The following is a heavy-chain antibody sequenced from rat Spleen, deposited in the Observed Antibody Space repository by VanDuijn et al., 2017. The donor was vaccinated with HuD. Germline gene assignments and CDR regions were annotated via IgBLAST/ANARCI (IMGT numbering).Heavy chain of an antibody. J-gene: IGHJ1*01. V-gene: IGHV5-20*01. CDR3: AKDMSRTIAARSYWYFDF. D-gene: IGHD1-2*01. Sequence: EVRLVEAGGVLVQPGRSMNVCCAASGLTFSDYDIAWVLQAPKKGLEWVASISDDGGSTYYRDSVKGLFTISRDNAKSTLYLQMESLRSEDTATYYCAKDMSRTIAARSYWYFDFWGPGTMVTVSS. CDR2: ISDDGGST. CDR1: GLTFSDYD.